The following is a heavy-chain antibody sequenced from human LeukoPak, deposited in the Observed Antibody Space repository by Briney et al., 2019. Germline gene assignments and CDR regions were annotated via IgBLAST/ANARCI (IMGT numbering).Heavy chain of an antibody. D-gene: IGHD5-24*01. CDR1: GFTFSSYA. V-gene: IGHV3-23*01. J-gene: IGHJ4*02. CDR2: ISGSGGTT. CDR3: AKNPRRDGSPGSD. Sequence: GGSLRLSCAASGFTFSSYAMSWVRQAPGKGLEWVSGISGSGGTTNYADSVKDRFTISRDNSKNTLYVQMNSLRAEDTAVYYCAKNPRRDGSPGSDWGQGTLVTVSS.